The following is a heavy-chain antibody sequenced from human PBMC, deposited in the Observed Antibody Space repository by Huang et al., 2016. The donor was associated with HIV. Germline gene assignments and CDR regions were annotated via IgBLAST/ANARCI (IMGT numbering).Heavy chain of an antibody. D-gene: IGHD2-2*01. CDR1: GYTFTSYG. Sequence: QVQLVQSGVEVKKPGASVKVSCKASGYTFTSYGISWVRQAPGQGLEWMGWISAYNGVTNYAQNVQGRVTMTTDTSTSTAYMELRSLRSDDTAVYYCARDSPLLGVVIVVVPTAPNAFDIWGQGTMVTVSS. CDR2: ISAYNGVT. V-gene: IGHV1-18*01. J-gene: IGHJ3*02. CDR3: ARDSPLLGVVIVVVPTAPNAFDI.